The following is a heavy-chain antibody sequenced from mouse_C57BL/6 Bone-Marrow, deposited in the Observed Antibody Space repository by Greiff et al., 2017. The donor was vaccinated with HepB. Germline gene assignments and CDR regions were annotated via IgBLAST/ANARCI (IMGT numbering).Heavy chain of an antibody. J-gene: IGHJ4*01. Sequence: EVMLVDSGGGLVQSGRSLRLSCATSGFTFSDFYMEWVRQAPGKGLEWIAASRNKANDYTTEYSASVKGRFIVSRDTSQSILYLQMIALRAEDTAIYYCARDAPLYSNYSIYYAMDYWGQGTSVTVSS. CDR3: ARDAPLYSNYSIYYAMDY. D-gene: IGHD2-5*01. CDR1: GFTFSDFY. V-gene: IGHV7-1*01. CDR2: SRNKANDYTT.